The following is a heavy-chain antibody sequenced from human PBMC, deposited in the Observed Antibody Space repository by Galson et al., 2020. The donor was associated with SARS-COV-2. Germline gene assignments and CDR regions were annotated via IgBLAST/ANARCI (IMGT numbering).Heavy chain of an antibody. CDR1: GFSLSTSGVG. V-gene: IGHV2-5*01. D-gene: IGHD6-19*01. CDR2: IYWNDDK. J-gene: IGHJ3*02. CDR3: AHSSPTEWLVLGSPRKVAFDI. Sequence: SGPTLVKPTQTLTLTCTFSGFSLSTSGVGVGWIRQPPGKALEWLALIYWNDDKRYSPSLKSRLTITKDTSKNQVVLTMTNMDPVDTATYYCAHSSPTEWLVLGSPRKVAFDIWGQGTMVTVSS.